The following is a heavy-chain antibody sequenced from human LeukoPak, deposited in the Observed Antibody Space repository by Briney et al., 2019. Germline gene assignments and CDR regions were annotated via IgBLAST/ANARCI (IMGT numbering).Heavy chain of an antibody. V-gene: IGHV3-48*03. D-gene: IGHD3-16*02. CDR2: ISSSGSTI. CDR3: AKDWSYHYTVDY. Sequence: GGSLRLSCAASGFTFSSYEMNWVRQAPGKGLEWVSYISSSGSTIYYADSVKGRFTISRDNAKNSLYLQMNSLRPEDTAVYYCAKDWSYHYTVDYWGQGTLVTVSS. J-gene: IGHJ4*02. CDR1: GFTFSSYE.